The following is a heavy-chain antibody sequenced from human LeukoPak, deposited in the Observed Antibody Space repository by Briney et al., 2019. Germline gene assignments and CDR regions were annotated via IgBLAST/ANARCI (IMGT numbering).Heavy chain of an antibody. CDR2: IYHSGSP. Sequence: PSETLSLTCAVSGYSISSGYYWVWTRQPPGKGLEWVGNIYHSGSPYYNPSLKSRVTISVDTSKNQFSLKLSSVTAADTAVYYCARLRGALSGPFDIWGQGTMVTVSS. CDR1: GYSISSGYY. J-gene: IGHJ3*02. CDR3: ARLRGALSGPFDI. D-gene: IGHD3-10*01. V-gene: IGHV4-38-2*01.